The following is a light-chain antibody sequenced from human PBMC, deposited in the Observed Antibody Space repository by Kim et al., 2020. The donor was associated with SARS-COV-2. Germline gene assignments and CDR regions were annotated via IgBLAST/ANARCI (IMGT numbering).Light chain of an antibody. CDR2: GAS. CDR1: QSVSSSY. J-gene: IGKJ2*01. CDR3: QQYGSSPYT. V-gene: IGKV3-20*01. Sequence: EIVLTQSPGTLSLSPGERVTLSCRASQSVSSSYLVWYQQKPGQAPRLLIYGASSRATGIPDGFSGSGSGTDFTLTISRLEPEDFAVYYCQQYGSSPYTFGQGTKLEIK.